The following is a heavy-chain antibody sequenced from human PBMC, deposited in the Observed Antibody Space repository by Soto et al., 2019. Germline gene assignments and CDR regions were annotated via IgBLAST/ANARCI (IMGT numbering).Heavy chain of an antibody. J-gene: IGHJ3*02. D-gene: IGHD6-19*01. Sequence: LSLTCTVSGGSISSYYWSWIRQPPGKGLEWIGYIYYSGSTNYNPSLKSRVTISVDTSKSQFSLKLSSVTAADTAVYYCARLNTGGSGWYSNDAFDIWGQGTMVTVSS. CDR1: GGSISSYY. V-gene: IGHV4-59*01. CDR3: ARLNTGGSGWYSNDAFDI. CDR2: IYYSGST.